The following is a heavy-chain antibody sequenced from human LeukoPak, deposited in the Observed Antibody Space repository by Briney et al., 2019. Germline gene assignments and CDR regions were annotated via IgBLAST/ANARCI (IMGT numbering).Heavy chain of an antibody. CDR1: GYRFTTYW. CDR3: ARQGSCDSTRCYVYYHSGMDV. J-gene: IGHJ6*02. D-gene: IGHD2-2*01. Sequence: GESLRISCKGSGYRFTTYWIGWVRQMPGKGLEWMGIINPDNSDTRYSPSFQGQVTISADKSTSTAYLQWSSLKTSDTAMYYCARQGSCDSTRCYVYYHSGMDVWGQGTTVTVSS. V-gene: IGHV5-51*01. CDR2: INPDNSDT.